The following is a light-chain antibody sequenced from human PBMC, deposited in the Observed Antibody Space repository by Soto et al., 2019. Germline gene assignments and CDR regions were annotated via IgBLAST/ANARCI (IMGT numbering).Light chain of an antibody. CDR1: QAIITY. CDR3: QQSYSTLLIT. J-gene: IGKJ5*01. CDR2: GTS. Sequence: DIQMTQSPSFLSASVGDRVTISCRASQAIITYLNWYQQKPGKAPKLLIYGTSDLQNGVPSRFSGGGSGTDFTLTISSLQPEDFATYYCQQSYSTLLITFGQGTRLEV. V-gene: IGKV1-39*01.